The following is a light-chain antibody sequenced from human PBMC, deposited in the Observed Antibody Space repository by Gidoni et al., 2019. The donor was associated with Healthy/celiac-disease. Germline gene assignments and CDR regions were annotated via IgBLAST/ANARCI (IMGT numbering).Light chain of an antibody. J-gene: IGKJ1*01. CDR2: GAS. Sequence: EIVLTQSPGTLSLSPGESATLSCRASQSVSSSYLAWYQQKPGQAPRLLIYGASSRATGIPDRFSGSRSGTDFTLTISRLEPEDFAVYYCQQYGSSPWTFGQGTKVEIK. V-gene: IGKV3-20*01. CDR1: QSVSSSY. CDR3: QQYGSSPWT.